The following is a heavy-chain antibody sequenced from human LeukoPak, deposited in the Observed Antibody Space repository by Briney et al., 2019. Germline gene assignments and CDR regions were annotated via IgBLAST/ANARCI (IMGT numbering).Heavy chain of an antibody. CDR2: ILYNGSNK. CDR3: ARAGGYCSGGSCYRGYSWFDP. CDR1: GFTFSSSG. J-gene: IGHJ5*02. V-gene: IGHV3-33*01. Sequence: GSLRLSCAASGFTFSSSGMHWVRQAPGKGLGWVAVILYNGSNKYYADSVKGRFTISRDNSKNTLYLQMNSLRVEDTAVYYCARAGGYCSGGSCYRGYSWFDPWGQGTLVTVSS. D-gene: IGHD2-15*01.